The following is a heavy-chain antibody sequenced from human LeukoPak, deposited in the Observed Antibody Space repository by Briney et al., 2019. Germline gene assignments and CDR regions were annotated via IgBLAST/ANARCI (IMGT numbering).Heavy chain of an antibody. CDR3: TTDLGITMIRGVIVS. V-gene: IGHV3-15*01. Sequence: GGSLRLSCAASGFCFTNAWMSWVRQAPGRGLECVGRIKSKGDGETTDYAAFVKGRFTMSRDDAKATLYLQINSLITEETAVYYCTTDLGITMIRGVIVSWGQGNLVTVSS. CDR1: GFCFTNAW. D-gene: IGHD3-10*01. J-gene: IGHJ4*02. CDR2: IKSKGDGETT.